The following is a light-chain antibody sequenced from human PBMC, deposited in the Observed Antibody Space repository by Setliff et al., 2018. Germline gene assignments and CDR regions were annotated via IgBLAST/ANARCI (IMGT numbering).Light chain of an antibody. Sequence: QSALTQPPSASGSPGQSVTISCTGTSSDVGGYNYVPWYQQHPGKAPKLMIYEVSKWPSGVPDRFSGPKSGNTASLTVSGLQAEDEADYYCSSYAGSNNYVFGTGTKVTVL. CDR1: SSDVGGYNY. J-gene: IGLJ1*01. CDR3: SSYAGSNNYV. CDR2: EVS. V-gene: IGLV2-8*01.